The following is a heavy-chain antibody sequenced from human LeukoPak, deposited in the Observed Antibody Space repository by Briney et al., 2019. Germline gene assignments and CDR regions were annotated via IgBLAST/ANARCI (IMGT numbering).Heavy chain of an antibody. CDR1: GFTFTSYY. CDR3: ARDSKDFWSGYSF. D-gene: IGHD3-3*01. Sequence: ASVKVSCKASGFTFTSYYMHWVRQAPGQVLEWMGLINPSGGRTTYAQKFQGRVTMTRDTSTSTVYMELSSLTSEDTAVYYCARDSKDFWSGYSFWGQGTLVTVSS. J-gene: IGHJ4*02. V-gene: IGHV1-46*01. CDR2: INPSGGRT.